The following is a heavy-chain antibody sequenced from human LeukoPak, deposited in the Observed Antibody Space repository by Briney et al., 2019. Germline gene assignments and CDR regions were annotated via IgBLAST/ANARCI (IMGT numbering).Heavy chain of an antibody. CDR2: ISYDGSNK. D-gene: IGHD3-9*01. Sequence: PGGSLRLSCAASGFTFSNYGMHWVRQAPGKGLEWVAFISYDGSNKYYADSVKGRFTISRDNSKNTLYLQMNSLRAEDTAVYYCAKRCLVMYYDTLTGSDYWGQGTLVTVSS. CDR1: GFTFSNYG. V-gene: IGHV3-30*18. CDR3: AKRCLVMYYDTLTGSDY. J-gene: IGHJ4*02.